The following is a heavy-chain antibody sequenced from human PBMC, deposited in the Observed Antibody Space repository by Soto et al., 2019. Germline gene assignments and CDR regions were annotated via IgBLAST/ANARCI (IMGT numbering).Heavy chain of an antibody. J-gene: IGHJ4*02. CDR3: AKGAIRFVEWPGDY. D-gene: IGHD3-3*01. Sequence: QVQLVESGGGVVQPGRSLRLSCAASGFTFSSYGMHWVRQAPGKGLEWVAVISYDGSNKYYADSVKGRFTISRDNSKNTLYLQMNSLRAEDTAVYYCAKGAIRFVEWPGDYWGQGTLVTVSS. CDR2: ISYDGSNK. V-gene: IGHV3-30*18. CDR1: GFTFSSYG.